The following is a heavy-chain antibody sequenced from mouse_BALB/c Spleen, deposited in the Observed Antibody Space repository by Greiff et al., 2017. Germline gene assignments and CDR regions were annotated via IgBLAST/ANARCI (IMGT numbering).Heavy chain of an antibody. CDR3: ARGDIYDGYPAFAY. V-gene: IGHV5-6-5*01. Sequence: EVQRVESGGGLVKPGGSLKLSCAASGFTFSSYAMSWVRQTPEKRLEWVASISSGGSTYYTDSVKGRFTISRDNARNILYLQMSSLRSEDTAMYYCARGDIYDGYPAFAYWGQGTLVTVSA. CDR2: ISSGGST. J-gene: IGHJ3*01. D-gene: IGHD2-3*01. CDR1: GFTFSSYA.